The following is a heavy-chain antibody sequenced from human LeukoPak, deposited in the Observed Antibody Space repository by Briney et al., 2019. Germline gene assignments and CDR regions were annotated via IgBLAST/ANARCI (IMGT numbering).Heavy chain of an antibody. J-gene: IGHJ3*02. Sequence: GGSLRLSCAASGLTFSSYDIHWIRHAPVKGLEWVSSIGATGDTYYTVSVKGRFTISRENAKKSVYLQMSSLSAGDTAVYFCVLGAYWNDDKNAFHIWGPGTMVTVSS. CDR2: IGATGDT. D-gene: IGHD1-1*01. V-gene: IGHV3-13*01. CDR1: GLTFSSYD. CDR3: VLGAYWNDDKNAFHI.